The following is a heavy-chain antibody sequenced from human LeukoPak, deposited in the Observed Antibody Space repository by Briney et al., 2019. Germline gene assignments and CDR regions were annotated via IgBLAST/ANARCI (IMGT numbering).Heavy chain of an antibody. D-gene: IGHD2-8*01. CDR1: GYTFTSYD. V-gene: IGHV1-8*03. J-gene: IGHJ6*03. CDR2: MNPNSGNT. Sequence: GASVKVSCKASGYTFTSYDINWVRQATGQGLEWMGWMNPNSGNTGYAQKFQGRVTITRNTSISTAYMELSSLRSEDTAVYYCARGKKVGVLMVYATAVAGTADYYYYMDVWGKGTTVTVSS. CDR3: ARGKKVGVLMVYATAVAGTADYYYYMDV.